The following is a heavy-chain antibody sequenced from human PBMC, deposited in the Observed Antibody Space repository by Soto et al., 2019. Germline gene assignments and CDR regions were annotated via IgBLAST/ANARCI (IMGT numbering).Heavy chain of an antibody. CDR2: IIPIFGTA. CDR3: ARGTLGYCSSTSCRGWDYYYYGMDV. J-gene: IGHJ6*02. D-gene: IGHD2-2*01. Sequence: ASVKVSCKASGGTFSSYAISWVRQAPGQGLEWMGGIIPIFGTANYAQKFQGRVTITADESTSTAYMELSSLRSEDTAVYYCARGTLGYCSSTSCRGWDYYYYGMDVWGQGTTVTVSS. CDR1: GGTFSSYA. V-gene: IGHV1-69*13.